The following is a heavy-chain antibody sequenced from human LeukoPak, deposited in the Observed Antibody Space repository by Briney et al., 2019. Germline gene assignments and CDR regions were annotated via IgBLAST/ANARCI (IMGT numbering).Heavy chain of an antibody. CDR3: ARDNKPGIAAFDI. V-gene: IGHV3-30*04. CDR1: GFTFSSYA. CDR2: ISYDGSNK. Sequence: GGSLRLSCAASGFTFSSYAMHWVRQAPGKGLEWVAVISYDGSNKYYADSVKGRFTISRDNAKNSLYLQMSSLTAEDTAVYYCARDNKPGIAAFDIWGQGTMVTVSS. D-gene: IGHD1-14*01. J-gene: IGHJ3*02.